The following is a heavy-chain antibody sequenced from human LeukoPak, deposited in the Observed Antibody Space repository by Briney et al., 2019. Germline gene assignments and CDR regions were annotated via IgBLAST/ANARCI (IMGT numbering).Heavy chain of an antibody. Sequence: PSQTLSLTCAVSGGSISSGGYSWSWIRQPPGKGLEWIGYIYHSGSTYYNPSLKSRVTISVDRSKNQFSLKLSSVTAADTAVYYCARAPVGAISFWFDPWGQGTLVTVSS. J-gene: IGHJ5*02. CDR3: ARAPVGAISFWFDP. V-gene: IGHV4-30-2*01. CDR2: IYHSGST. CDR1: GGSISSGGYS. D-gene: IGHD1-26*01.